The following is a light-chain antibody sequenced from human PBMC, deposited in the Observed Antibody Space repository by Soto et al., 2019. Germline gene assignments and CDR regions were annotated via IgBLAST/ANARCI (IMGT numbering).Light chain of an antibody. CDR3: QQYGNSFVG. J-gene: IGKJ1*01. CDR2: GAS. Sequence: DTVLTHTPGTLSLSPGERATRSCRSSQSVSSTYLAWYQSKPGQAPRVLSYGASSSAPAIPDRFSGSGSGTDFTLIISRLEPEDFAVYYCQQYGNSFVGFGQGTKVDIK. CDR1: QSVSSTY. V-gene: IGKV3-20*01.